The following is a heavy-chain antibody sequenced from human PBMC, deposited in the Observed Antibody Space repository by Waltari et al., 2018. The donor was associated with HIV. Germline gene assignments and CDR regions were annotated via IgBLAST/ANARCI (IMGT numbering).Heavy chain of an antibody. Sequence: QVQLVESGGGVVQPGRSLRLSCAASGFPFSSYGMHWVRQAPGKGLEWVAVISYDGSNKYYADSVKGRFTISRDNSKNTLYLQMNSLRAEDTAVYYCAKDRIAVAGLKYYFDYWGQGTLVTVSS. V-gene: IGHV3-30*18. J-gene: IGHJ4*02. CDR1: GFPFSSYG. D-gene: IGHD6-19*01. CDR3: AKDRIAVAGLKYYFDY. CDR2: ISYDGSNK.